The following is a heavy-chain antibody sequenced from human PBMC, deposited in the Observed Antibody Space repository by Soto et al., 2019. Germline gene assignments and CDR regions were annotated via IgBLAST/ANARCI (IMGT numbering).Heavy chain of an antibody. D-gene: IGHD3-9*01. J-gene: IGHJ4*02. Sequence: QITLKESGPTLVKPTQTLTLTCTFSGFSLSTSAMGVAWIRQPPGKALEWLALIYWDDDKRYSPSLRSRLTINKDTSKNQVVLKMTNMDPVDTATYYCAHSRKSYYDILTGYNYWGQGTLVTVSS. CDR1: GFSLSTSAMG. CDR3: AHSRKSYYDILTGYNY. CDR2: IYWDDDK. V-gene: IGHV2-5*02.